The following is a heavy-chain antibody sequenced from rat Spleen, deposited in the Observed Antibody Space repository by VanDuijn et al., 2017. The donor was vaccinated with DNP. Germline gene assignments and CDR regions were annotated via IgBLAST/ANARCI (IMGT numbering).Heavy chain of an antibody. Sequence: EVQVLESGGGLVQPGNSLKLSCAPSGFTFSTAWMYWYRQFPEKRLEWVARIKAKSNNYATDYTESVKGRFTISRDDSKSSIYLQMNNLKEEDTAIYYCSTSGSPYWGPGTMVTVSS. CDR3: STSGSPY. CDR2: IKAKSNNYAT. J-gene: IGHJ1*01. V-gene: IGHV6-6*01. CDR1: GFTFSTAW. D-gene: IGHD5-1*01.